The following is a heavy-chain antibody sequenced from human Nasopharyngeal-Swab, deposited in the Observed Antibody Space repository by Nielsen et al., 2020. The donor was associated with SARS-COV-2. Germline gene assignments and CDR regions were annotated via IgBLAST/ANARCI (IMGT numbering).Heavy chain of an antibody. V-gene: IGHV3-48*03. J-gene: IGHJ4*02. CDR1: GFTFSSYE. CDR2: ISSSGSTI. D-gene: IGHD2-15*01. CDR3: ARDPLATGPFNLDY. Sequence: GESLKISCAASGFTFSSYEMNWVRQAPGKGLEWVSYISSSGSTIYYADSVKGRFTISRDNAKNSLYLRMNSLRAEDTAVYYCARDPLATGPFNLDYWGQGTLVTVSS.